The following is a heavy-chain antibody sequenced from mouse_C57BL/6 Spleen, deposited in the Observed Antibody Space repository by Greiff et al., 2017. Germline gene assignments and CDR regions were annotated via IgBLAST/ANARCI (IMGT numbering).Heavy chain of an antibody. D-gene: IGHD1-1*01. CDR2: IYPGDGAT. CDR3: ARCPFITAVVATEAMDY. Sequence: QVQLQQSGAELVKPGASVKISCKASGYAFSSYWMNWVQQRPGKGLEWIGQIYPGDGATNYNGKFKGKATLTADNSSRTAYMQLSSLTSEDSAVYFCARCPFITAVVATEAMDYWGQGTSVTVSS. J-gene: IGHJ4*01. CDR1: GYAFSSYW. V-gene: IGHV1-80*01.